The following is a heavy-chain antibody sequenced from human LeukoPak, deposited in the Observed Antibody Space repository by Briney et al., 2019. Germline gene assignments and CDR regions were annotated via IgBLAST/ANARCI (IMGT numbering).Heavy chain of an antibody. Sequence: ASVKVSCKASGYTFTSYGISWVRQAPGQGREGMGWISAYNGNTNYAQKLQGRVTMTTDTSTSTAYMELRSLRSDDTAVYYCARDTQRDPPYDYWGQGTLVTVSS. CDR2: ISAYNGNT. J-gene: IGHJ4*02. D-gene: IGHD2-15*01. CDR3: ARDTQRDPPYDY. V-gene: IGHV1-18*01. CDR1: GYTFTSYG.